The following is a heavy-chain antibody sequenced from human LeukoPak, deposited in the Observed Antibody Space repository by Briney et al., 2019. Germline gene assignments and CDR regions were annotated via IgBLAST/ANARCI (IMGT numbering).Heavy chain of an antibody. CDR1: GYSLSSGYY. J-gene: IGHJ4*02. Sequence: PETLSLTCAVSGYSLSSGYYWGWIRQPPGKGLEWIGRLSHSGSTYYNPSLKSRVTISVDTSKNQFSLKLSSVTAADTAVYYCARGPGQQLVHFDYWGQGTLVTVSS. CDR2: LSHSGST. V-gene: IGHV4-38-2*01. D-gene: IGHD6-13*01. CDR3: ARGPGQQLVHFDY.